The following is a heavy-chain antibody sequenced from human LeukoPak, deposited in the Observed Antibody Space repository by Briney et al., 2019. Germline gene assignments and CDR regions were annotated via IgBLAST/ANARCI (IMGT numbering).Heavy chain of an antibody. CDR1: GFTVGSKY. V-gene: IGHV3-66*01. J-gene: IGHJ4*02. D-gene: IGHD4-17*01. Sequence: GGSLRLSCAASGFTVGSKYMSWVRQAPGKGLEWVSVIYSGGSTYYADSVKGRFTISRDNSKNTLYLQMNSLRAEDTAVYYCASCPEHYGVFRRNYFDYWGQGTLVTVSS. CDR3: ASCPEHYGVFRRNYFDY. CDR2: IYSGGST.